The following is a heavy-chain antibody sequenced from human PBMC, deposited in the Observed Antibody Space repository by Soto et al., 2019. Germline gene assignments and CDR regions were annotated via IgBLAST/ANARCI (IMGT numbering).Heavy chain of an antibody. V-gene: IGHV3-21*01. CDR1: GFTFSSYS. Sequence: EVQLVESGGGLVKPGGSLRLSCAASGFTFSSYSMNWVRQAPGQGLEWVSSISSSSSYIYYADSVKGRFTIARDNAKNSLYLQMNSLRAEDTDVYYCARDLVEFFFDYWGQGTLVTVSS. CDR2: ISSSSSYI. CDR3: ARDLVEFFFDY. J-gene: IGHJ4*02.